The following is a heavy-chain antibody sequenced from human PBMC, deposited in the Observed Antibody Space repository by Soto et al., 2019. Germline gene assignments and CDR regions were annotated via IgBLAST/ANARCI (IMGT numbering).Heavy chain of an antibody. CDR3: AKNQGVELVPLATVDWFDP. Sequence: PGGSLRLSCAASGFIFENFGMSWVRQAPGKGLEWISSISGSGFKKYYADAVKGRCTISRDNSKSTVYLELNNLSAEDTAVYHCAKNQGVELVPLATVDWFDPWGQGSVVTVSS. D-gene: IGHD1-26*01. V-gene: IGHV3-23*01. J-gene: IGHJ5*02. CDR1: GFIFENFG. CDR2: ISGSGFKK.